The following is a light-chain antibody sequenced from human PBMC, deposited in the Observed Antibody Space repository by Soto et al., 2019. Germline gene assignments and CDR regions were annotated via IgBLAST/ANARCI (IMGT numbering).Light chain of an antibody. CDR3: QHYNSWLWR. CDR2: GAS. CDR1: QSVSSK. Sequence: EVLMTQSPETLYVSPGEGATLSCRASQSVSSKLAWYQQKPGQAPRLLIYGASTRATGIPARFSGSGSGTEFTLIISSLQSEDSAVYYCQHYNSWLWRFGQGTKVDI. V-gene: IGKV3-15*01. J-gene: IGKJ1*01.